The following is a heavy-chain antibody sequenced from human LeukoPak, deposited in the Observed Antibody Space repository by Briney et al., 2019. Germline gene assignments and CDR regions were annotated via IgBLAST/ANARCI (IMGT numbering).Heavy chain of an antibody. J-gene: IGHJ3*02. CDR2: IYHSGST. Sequence: PSETLSLTCTVSGGSISSGSYYWSWIRQPPGKGLEWIGSIYHSGSTYYNPSLKSRVTISVDTSKNQFSLKLSSVTAADTAVYYCARPGVPAALDAFDIWGQGTMVTVSS. CDR1: GGSISSGSYY. V-gene: IGHV4-39*07. D-gene: IGHD2-2*01. CDR3: ARPGVPAALDAFDI.